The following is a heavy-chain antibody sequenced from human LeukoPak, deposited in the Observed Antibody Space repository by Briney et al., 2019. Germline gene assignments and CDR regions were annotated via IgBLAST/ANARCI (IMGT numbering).Heavy chain of an antibody. CDR2: ISGNGGAT. J-gene: IGHJ4*02. Sequence: PGGSLRLSCAASGFTFTSYAMSWVRQAPGKGLEWVSAISGNGGATYYADSVKGRFTISRDNAKNSLYLQMNSLRAEDTAVYYCARGTNYYDSSGPVDYWGQGTLVTVSS. CDR1: GFTFTSYA. V-gene: IGHV3-23*01. CDR3: ARGTNYYDSSGPVDY. D-gene: IGHD3-22*01.